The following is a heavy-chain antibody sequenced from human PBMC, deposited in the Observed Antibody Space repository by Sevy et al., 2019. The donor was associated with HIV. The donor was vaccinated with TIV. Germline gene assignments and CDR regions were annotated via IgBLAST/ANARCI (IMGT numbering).Heavy chain of an antibody. CDR3: ASDSSRYHSFDY. CDR2: ISSSSSYI. V-gene: IGHV3-21*01. D-gene: IGHD3-22*01. CDR1: GFTFSSYS. J-gene: IGHJ4*02. Sequence: GGSLRLSCAASGFTFSSYSMNWVRQAPGKGLEWVSSISSSSSYIYYADSVKGRFTISRDNAKNSLYLQMNSLRAEDTAVYYCASDSSRYHSFDYRGQGTLVTVSS.